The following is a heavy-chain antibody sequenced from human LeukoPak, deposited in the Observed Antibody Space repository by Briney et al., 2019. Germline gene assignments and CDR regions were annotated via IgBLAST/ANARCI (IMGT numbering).Heavy chain of an antibody. Sequence: GASVKVSCKASGGTFSSYAISWVRQAPGQGLEWMGIINPSGGSTSYAQKFQGRVTMTRDTSTSTVYMELSSLRSEDTAVYYCARDITRISTVYSSSWSFDPWGQGTLVTVSS. J-gene: IGHJ5*02. D-gene: IGHD6-13*01. CDR3: ARDITRISTVYSSSWSFDP. CDR2: INPSGGST. CDR1: GGTFSSYA. V-gene: IGHV1-46*01.